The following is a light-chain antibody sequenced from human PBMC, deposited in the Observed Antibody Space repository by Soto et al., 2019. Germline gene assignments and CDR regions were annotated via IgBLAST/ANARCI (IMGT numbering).Light chain of an antibody. CDR1: QSVGSN. J-gene: IGKJ3*01. Sequence: ETVMTQSPATLSVSPGERATLSCRASQSVGSNLAWYQQKPGQAPRLLIYGASTRATGIPARFSGSGSGTEFTLTISNLQPEDFATYYCQQYDSLPFTFGPGT. CDR2: GAS. V-gene: IGKV3-15*01. CDR3: QQYDSLPFT.